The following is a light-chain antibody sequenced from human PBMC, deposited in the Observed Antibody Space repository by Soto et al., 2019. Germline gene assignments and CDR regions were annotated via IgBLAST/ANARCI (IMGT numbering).Light chain of an antibody. Sequence: SSELTQPPSVSVAPGKTAKITCGGNNIGSKSVHWYQQKSGQAPVQVIYYDRERPSGIPERFSGSNSGITATLTISRVEAGDEADYYCQVWDSSSDHPVFGGGTKLTVL. CDR2: YDR. J-gene: IGLJ2*01. CDR1: NIGSKS. V-gene: IGLV3-21*04. CDR3: QVWDSSSDHPV.